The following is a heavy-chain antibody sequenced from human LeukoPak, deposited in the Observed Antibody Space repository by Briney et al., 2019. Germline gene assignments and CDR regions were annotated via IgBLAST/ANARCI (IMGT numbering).Heavy chain of an antibody. CDR1: GFTVSSKY. J-gene: IGHJ4*02. CDR3: ARAADTVATAPDY. Sequence: PGRSLRLSCAASGFTVSSKYMSWVRQAPGKGLEWVSVMYNDGSTHYADSVKGRFTISRDNSKNTLYLQMNSLTAEDTAVYYCARAADTVATAPDYWGQGTLVTVSS. V-gene: IGHV3-53*01. D-gene: IGHD5-12*01. CDR2: MYNDGST.